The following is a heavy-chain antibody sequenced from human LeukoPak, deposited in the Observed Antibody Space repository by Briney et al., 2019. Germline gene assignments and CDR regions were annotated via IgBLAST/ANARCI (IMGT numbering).Heavy chain of an antibody. CDR1: GGSISGSSYY. CDR3: ARLPKLERLPFDY. J-gene: IGHJ4*02. CDR2: IYYSGST. Sequence: SETLSLTCTVSGGSISGSSYYWGWIRQPPGKGLEWIGSIYYSGSTYYNPSLKSRVTISVDTSKNQFSLKLSSVTAADTAVYYCARLPKLERLPFDYWGQGTLVTVSS. V-gene: IGHV4-39*01. D-gene: IGHD1-1*01.